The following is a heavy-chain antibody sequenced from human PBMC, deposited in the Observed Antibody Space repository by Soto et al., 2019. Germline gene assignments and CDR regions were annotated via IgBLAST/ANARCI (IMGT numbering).Heavy chain of an antibody. Sequence: QVQLVQSGAEVKKPGSSVKVSCKASGGTFSSFAISWVRQAPGQGLEWMGGVNPIFGAANYAQKFQGRATITADKSTTTAYMERSSLRSEDTAVYYCATDPASYYDSSGYYPGAFDIWGQGTMVTVSS. D-gene: IGHD3-22*01. CDR1: GGTFSSFA. CDR2: VNPIFGAA. V-gene: IGHV1-69*06. J-gene: IGHJ3*02. CDR3: ATDPASYYDSSGYYPGAFDI.